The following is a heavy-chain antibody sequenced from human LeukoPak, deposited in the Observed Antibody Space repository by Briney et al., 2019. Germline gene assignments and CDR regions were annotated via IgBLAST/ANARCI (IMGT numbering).Heavy chain of an antibody. CDR2: IKQDGSQK. V-gene: IGHV3-7*01. D-gene: IGHD3-22*01. J-gene: IGHJ4*02. Sequence: PGGSLRLSCAASGFTFSSYWMSWVRQAPGKGLEWVANIKQDGSQKYYVDSVKGRFSISRDNAKNSLYLQMNSLRDEDTAVYYCARGSSRYYYDSSGGFDYWGQGTLVTVSS. CDR3: ARGSSRYYYDSSGGFDY. CDR1: GFTFSSYW.